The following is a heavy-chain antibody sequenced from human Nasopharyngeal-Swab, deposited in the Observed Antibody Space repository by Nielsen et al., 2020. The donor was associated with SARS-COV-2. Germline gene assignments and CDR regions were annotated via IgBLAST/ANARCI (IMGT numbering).Heavy chain of an antibody. CDR1: GFTFSNAW. Sequence: GESLKISCAASGFTFSNAWMSWVRQPPGKGLEWVGRIKSKTDGGTTDYAAPVKGRFTISRDDSKNTLYLQMNSLKTEDTAVYYCTTAPRYGSIFGVVINYYGMDVWGQGTTVTVSS. J-gene: IGHJ6*02. CDR2: IKSKTDGGTT. V-gene: IGHV3-15*01. CDR3: TTAPRYGSIFGVVINYYGMDV. D-gene: IGHD3-3*02.